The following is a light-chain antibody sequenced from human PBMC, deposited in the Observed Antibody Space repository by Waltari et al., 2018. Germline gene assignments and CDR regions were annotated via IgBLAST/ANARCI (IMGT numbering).Light chain of an antibody. V-gene: IGLV2-23*02. CDR1: NSDVGGYNY. J-gene: IGLJ2*01. Sequence: QSALTQPASVSGSPGQSIIISCTGTNSDVGGYNYVSWSQQRPGEVPKLLIYDVAKRPSVVSDRFSGAKSGNTASLTISGLLPEDEADYYCCSYAGTNSLVFGGGTRLTVL. CDR3: CSYAGTNSLV. CDR2: DVA.